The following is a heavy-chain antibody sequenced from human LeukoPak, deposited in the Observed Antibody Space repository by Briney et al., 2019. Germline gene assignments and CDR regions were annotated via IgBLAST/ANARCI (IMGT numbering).Heavy chain of an antibody. Sequence: SETLSLTCTVSGGSISNYYWSWIRQPPGKGLEWIGYIYYTGTTNYNPSLKSRVTISVDTSKNKFSLRLRSVTAADTAAYYCARAPLADRPCDYWGQGTLVTVSS. CDR1: GGSISNYY. CDR2: IYYTGTT. V-gene: IGHV4-59*01. D-gene: IGHD6-6*01. J-gene: IGHJ4*02. CDR3: ARAPLADRPCDY.